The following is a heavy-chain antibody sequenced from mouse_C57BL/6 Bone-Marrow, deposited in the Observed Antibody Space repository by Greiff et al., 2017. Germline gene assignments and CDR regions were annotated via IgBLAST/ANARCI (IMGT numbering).Heavy chain of an antibody. Sequence: VKLMESGAELVRPGTSVKMSCKASGYTFTNYWIGWAKQRPGHGLEWIGDIYPGGGYTNYNEKFKGKATLTADKSSSTAYMQFSSLTSEDSAIYYCAVYYGNFWFAYWGQGTLVTVSA. CDR2: IYPGGGYT. J-gene: IGHJ3*01. V-gene: IGHV1-63*01. CDR1: GYTFTNYW. D-gene: IGHD2-1*01. CDR3: AVYYGNFWFAY.